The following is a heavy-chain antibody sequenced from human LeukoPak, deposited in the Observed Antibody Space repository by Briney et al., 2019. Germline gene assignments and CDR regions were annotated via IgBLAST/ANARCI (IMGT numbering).Heavy chain of an antibody. CDR1: GFIFKNFW. CDR3: ARGAYWFDP. J-gene: IGHJ5*02. V-gene: IGHV3-74*01. Sequence: QPGGSLRLSCAASGFIFKNFWMHWVRQVPGKGLVWVSRINLGGVTTTYTNSVKGRFTISRDNSKNTLYLQMNSLRAEDTAVYYCARGAYWFDPWGQGTLVTVSS. CDR2: INLGGVTT.